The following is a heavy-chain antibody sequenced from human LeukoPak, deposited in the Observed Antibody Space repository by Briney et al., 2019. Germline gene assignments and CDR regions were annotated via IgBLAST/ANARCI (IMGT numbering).Heavy chain of an antibody. D-gene: IGHD4-11*01. CDR2: FYISGST. Sequence: SETLSLTCTVSGGSISSYYWSWIRQPAGKGLEWIGRFYISGSTNYNPSPKSRVTMSVDTSKNQFSLRLNSVTAADTAVYYCARDFLLQSEGLFDYWGQGTLVTVSS. CDR1: GGSISSYY. CDR3: ARDFLLQSEGLFDY. J-gene: IGHJ4*02. V-gene: IGHV4-4*07.